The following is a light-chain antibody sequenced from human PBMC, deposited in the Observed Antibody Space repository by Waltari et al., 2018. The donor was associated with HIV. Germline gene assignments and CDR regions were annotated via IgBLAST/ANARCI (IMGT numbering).Light chain of an antibody. CDR2: RNN. J-gene: IGLJ3*02. V-gene: IGLV1-47*01. CDR1: TSNIGRTF. CDR3: AAWDVSLSGWV. Sequence: SALTQPPSTSGTPGQKGNISCSGRTSNIGRTFVYWYQQFPGTAPKLLINRNNERPSGVPDRFSGSKSGISASLAITGLRSEDEADYYCAAWDVSLSGWVFGGGTKLTVL.